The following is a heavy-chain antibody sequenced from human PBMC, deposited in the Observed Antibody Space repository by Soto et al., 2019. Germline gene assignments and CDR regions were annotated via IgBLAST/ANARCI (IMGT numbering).Heavy chain of an antibody. CDR3: ARFLGSSFDY. Sequence: SETLSLTCTVSGCSISSGGYYWSRIRQHPGKGLEWIGYIYYSGSTYYNPSLKSRVTISVDTSKNQFSLKLSSVTAADTAVYYCARFLGSSFDYWGQGTLVTAPQ. CDR2: IYYSGST. CDR1: GCSISSGGYY. J-gene: IGHJ4*02. V-gene: IGHV4-31*03.